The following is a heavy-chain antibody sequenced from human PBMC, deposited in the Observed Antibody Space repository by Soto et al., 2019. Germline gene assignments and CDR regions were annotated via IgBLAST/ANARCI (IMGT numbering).Heavy chain of an antibody. CDR1: GGSISNYY. J-gene: IGHJ4*02. Sequence: SETLSLTCTVSGGSISNYYWSWIRQPPGKGLEWIGYIYYTGDTTYNPSLKSRVTISVDTSKNQFSLRLTSVTAADTAVYYCARGAGSFTFDYWGQGTLVTVSS. CDR3: ARGAGSFTFDY. D-gene: IGHD3-10*01. V-gene: IGHV4-59*01. CDR2: IYYTGDT.